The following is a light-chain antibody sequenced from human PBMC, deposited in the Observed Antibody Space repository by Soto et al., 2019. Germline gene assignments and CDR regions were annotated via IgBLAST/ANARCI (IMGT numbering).Light chain of an antibody. CDR3: QQYMSSVT. Sequence: EIVLTQSPGSLSLSPGQRATLSCRASQSVDTTFFAWYQKKPGQAPRLLIQGASKRATCIPDRFSGSGSGTDFTLIIIRLEPEDFALYYCQQYMSSVTFGQVTKVEIK. V-gene: IGKV3-20*01. J-gene: IGKJ1*01. CDR2: GAS. CDR1: QSVDTTF.